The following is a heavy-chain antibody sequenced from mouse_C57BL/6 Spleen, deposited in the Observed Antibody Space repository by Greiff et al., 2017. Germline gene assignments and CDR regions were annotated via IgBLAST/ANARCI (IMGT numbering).Heavy chain of an antibody. CDR3: ARSKTAAFAY. D-gene: IGHD3-2*01. V-gene: IGHV1-80*01. Sequence: QVQLQQSGAELVKPGASVKISCKASGYAFSSYWMNWVKQRPGKGLEWIGKLYPGDGDTNYNGKFKGKATLTADKSSSTAYMQLSSLASEDSAVYFCARSKTAAFAYWGQGTLVTVSA. J-gene: IGHJ3*01. CDR2: LYPGDGDT. CDR1: GYAFSSYW.